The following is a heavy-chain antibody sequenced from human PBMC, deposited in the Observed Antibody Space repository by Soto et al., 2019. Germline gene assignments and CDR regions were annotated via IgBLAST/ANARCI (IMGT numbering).Heavy chain of an antibody. CDR3: ARERQPYIPSQGVWFGP. D-gene: IGHD2-21*01. J-gene: IGHJ5*02. CDR1: GGSISSGGYY. CDR2: IFYSGST. Sequence: PALTCTVSGGSISSGGYYWSWIRQYPGKGLEWIGNIFYSGSTSYNPSLKSRVAISIDTSKNQFSLKLSSVTAADTAVYYCARERQPYIPSQGVWFGPWGQGTLVTVSS. V-gene: IGHV4-31*03.